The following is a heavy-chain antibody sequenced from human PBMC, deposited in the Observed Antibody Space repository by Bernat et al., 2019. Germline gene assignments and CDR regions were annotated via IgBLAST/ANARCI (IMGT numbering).Heavy chain of an antibody. CDR3: ARDRAVGSGYFHFDY. Sequence: QVQLVESGGGVVQPGRSLRLSCAASGFTFSSHAMHWVRQAPGKGLEWLAVISYDESNKFYADSVKGRFSISRDNSENTLYLQMNSLNTEDTAVYYGARDRAVGSGYFHFDYWGQGNLVTVSS. CDR1: GFTFSSHA. V-gene: IGHV3-30-3*01. D-gene: IGHD5-12*01. J-gene: IGHJ4*02. CDR2: ISYDESNK.